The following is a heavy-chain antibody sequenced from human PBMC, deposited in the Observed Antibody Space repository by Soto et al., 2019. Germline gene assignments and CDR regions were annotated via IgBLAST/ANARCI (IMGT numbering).Heavy chain of an antibody. CDR1: GGSFSGYY. V-gene: IGHV4-34*01. CDR3: ARGITVKYYYYYYYMDV. J-gene: IGHJ6*03. D-gene: IGHD1-20*01. CDR2: INHSGST. Sequence: QVQLQQWGAGLLKPSETLSLTCAVYGGSFSGYYWSWIRQPPGKGLEWIGEINHSGSTNYTPSLKSRVAISVDTSKNQFSLKLSSVTAADTAVYYCARGITVKYYYYYYYMDVWGKGTTVTVSS.